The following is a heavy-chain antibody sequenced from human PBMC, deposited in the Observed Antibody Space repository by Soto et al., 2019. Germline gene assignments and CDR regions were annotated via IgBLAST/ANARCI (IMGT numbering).Heavy chain of an antibody. J-gene: IGHJ3*02. CDR1: GGTFSSYA. Sequence: QVQLVQSGAEVKKPGSSVKVSCKASGGTFSSYAISWVRQAPGQGLEWMGGIIPIFGTGNYAQKFQGRVTITADESTSTAYMDLRSLRSEDTAVYYCARQRVVVTATRTVNAFDIWGQGTMVTVSS. CDR2: IIPIFGTG. V-gene: IGHV1-69*01. D-gene: IGHD2-21*02. CDR3: ARQRVVVTATRTVNAFDI.